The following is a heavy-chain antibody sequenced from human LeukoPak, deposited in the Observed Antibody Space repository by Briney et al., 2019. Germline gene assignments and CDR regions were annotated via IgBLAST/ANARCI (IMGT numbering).Heavy chain of an antibody. V-gene: IGHV3-23*01. CDR1: GITFSIYT. CDR2: IVGSGRNT. D-gene: IGHD5-12*01. Sequence: GGFLRLSCAASGITFSIYTMSWVRQAPGKGLEWASAIVGSGRNTYYADSVKGRFTISRDNSKNTLYLQMNSLRAEDTAVYHCAKEGGYDGVDWWGQGTLVTVSS. CDR3: AKEGGYDGVDW. J-gene: IGHJ4*02.